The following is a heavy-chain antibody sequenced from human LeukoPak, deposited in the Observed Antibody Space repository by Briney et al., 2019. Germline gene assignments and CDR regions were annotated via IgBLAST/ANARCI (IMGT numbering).Heavy chain of an antibody. CDR3: SRIKYGGNSGYHFDY. D-gene: IGHD4-23*01. J-gene: IGHJ4*02. CDR1: GFNFNYFA. V-gene: IGHV3-23*01. Sequence: PGGSLRLSWSASGFNFNYFAMRWIRQAPRQRLEWVSTIGDSGSGGSYADTVRGRFTISRDNSKNIVYLQMHSLRVDVSAVYYCSRIKYGGNSGYHFDYWGQGTLVTVSS. CDR2: IGDSGSGG.